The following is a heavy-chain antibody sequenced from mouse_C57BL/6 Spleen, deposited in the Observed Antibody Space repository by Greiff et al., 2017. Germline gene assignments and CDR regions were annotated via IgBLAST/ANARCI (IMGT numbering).Heavy chain of an antibody. J-gene: IGHJ1*03. CDR2: IYPGDGDT. V-gene: IGHV1-82*01. CDR3: ARERRLLWYFDV. CDR1: GYAFSSSW. D-gene: IGHD2-3*01. Sequence: VKLVESGPELVKPGASVKISCKASGYAFSSSWMNWVKQRPGKGLEWIGRIYPGDGDTNYNGKFKGKATLTADKSSSTAYMQLSSLTSEDSAVYFCARERRLLWYFDVWGTGTTVTVSS.